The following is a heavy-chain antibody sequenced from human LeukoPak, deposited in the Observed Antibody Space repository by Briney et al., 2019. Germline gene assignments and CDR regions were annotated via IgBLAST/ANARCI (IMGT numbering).Heavy chain of an antibody. CDR2: ISSSSSYI. CDR1: GFTLSSYS. V-gene: IGHV3-21*01. J-gene: IGHJ3*02. Sequence: GGSLRLSCAASGFTLSSYSMNWVRQAPGKGLEWVSSISSSSSYIYYADSVKGRFTISRDNAKNSLYLQMNSLRAEDTAVYYCARAQAAKQLIVEAFDIWGQGTMVTVSS. D-gene: IGHD6-13*01. CDR3: ARAQAAKQLIVEAFDI.